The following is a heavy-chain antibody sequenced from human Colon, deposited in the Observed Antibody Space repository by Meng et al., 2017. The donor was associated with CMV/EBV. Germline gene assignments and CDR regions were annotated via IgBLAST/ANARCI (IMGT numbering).Heavy chain of an antibody. Sequence: GGSLRLSCEGSGFIFSAYAMHWVRQAPGKGLEWLAVKSFDGSIEYHAASVKGRFFISRDNSKSTVYLQMDSLRSDDTAVYYCARDRLGGIDYWGQGTLVTVSS. V-gene: IGHV3-30-3*01. CDR3: ARDRLGGIDY. D-gene: IGHD3-16*01. J-gene: IGHJ4*02. CDR1: GFIFSAYA. CDR2: KSFDGSIE.